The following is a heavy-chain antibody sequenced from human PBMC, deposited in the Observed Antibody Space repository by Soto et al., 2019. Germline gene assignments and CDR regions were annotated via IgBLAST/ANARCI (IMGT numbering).Heavy chain of an antibody. V-gene: IGHV4-31*03. CDR2: IYYSGST. J-gene: IGHJ5*02. CDR3: ARDGHLAAAAGNWNWFDP. Sequence: SETLSLTCTVSGGSISSGGYYWSWIRQHPGKGLEWIGYIYYSGSTYYNPSLKSRVTISVDTSKNQFSLKLSSVTAADTAVYYCARDGHLAAAAGNWNWFDPWGQGTLVTVSS. CDR1: GGSISSGGYY. D-gene: IGHD6-13*01.